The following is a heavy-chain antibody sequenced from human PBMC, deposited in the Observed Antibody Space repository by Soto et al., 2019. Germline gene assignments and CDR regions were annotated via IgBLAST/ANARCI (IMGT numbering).Heavy chain of an antibody. V-gene: IGHV3-33*01. J-gene: IGHJ6*02. D-gene: IGHD3-10*01. CDR2: IWYDGSNK. CDR3: ARDVPLYGSGSYGMDV. Sequence: QVQLVESGGGVVQPGRSLRLSCAASGFTFSSYGMHWVRQAPGKGLEWVAVIWYDGSNKYYADSVKGRFTISRDNSKNTLDLQMNSLRAEDTAVYYCARDVPLYGSGSYGMDVWGQGTTVTVSS. CDR1: GFTFSSYG.